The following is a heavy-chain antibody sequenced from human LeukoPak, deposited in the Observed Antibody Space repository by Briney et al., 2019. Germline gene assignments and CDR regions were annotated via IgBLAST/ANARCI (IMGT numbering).Heavy chain of an antibody. Sequence: SETLSLTCTVSGGSISSYYWSWIRQPPGKGLEWIGYIYYSGSTNYNPSLKSRVTISVDTSKNQFSLKLSSVTAADTAVYYCARQNIAAAGPYAFDIWGQGTVVTVSS. V-gene: IGHV4-59*01. J-gene: IGHJ3*02. CDR3: ARQNIAAAGPYAFDI. CDR1: GGSISSYY. CDR2: IYYSGST. D-gene: IGHD6-13*01.